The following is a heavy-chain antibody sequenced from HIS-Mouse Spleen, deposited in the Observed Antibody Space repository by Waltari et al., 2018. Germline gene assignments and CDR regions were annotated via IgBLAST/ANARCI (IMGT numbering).Heavy chain of an antibody. Sequence: QVQLMAAGGGVAQPGRSLGLSCAASGLHLSSYARHWVRQAPGKGLEWVAVISYDGSNKYYADSVKGRFTISRDNSKNTLYLQMNSLRAEDTAVYYCASHHIAALDYWGQGTLVTVSS. CDR2: ISYDGSNK. CDR1: GLHLSSYA. J-gene: IGHJ4*02. V-gene: IGHV3-30-3*01. D-gene: IGHD6-6*01. CDR3: ASHHIAALDY.